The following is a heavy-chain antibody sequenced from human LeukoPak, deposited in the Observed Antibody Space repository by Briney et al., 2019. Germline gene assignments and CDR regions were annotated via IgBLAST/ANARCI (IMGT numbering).Heavy chain of an antibody. CDR2: INQEGREK. Sequence: GGSLTLSCATSGFTSSSYWMTCVSHTPGKGLEWVAHINQEGREKNYVDSVKGRLTLARDNAKHSLYLQTNSVRADDTGVYFCARDREGSSWFDFWGQGPLVTVS. V-gene: IGHV3-7*04. D-gene: IGHD6-13*01. CDR1: GFTSSSYW. J-gene: IGHJ5*01. CDR3: ARDREGSSWFDF.